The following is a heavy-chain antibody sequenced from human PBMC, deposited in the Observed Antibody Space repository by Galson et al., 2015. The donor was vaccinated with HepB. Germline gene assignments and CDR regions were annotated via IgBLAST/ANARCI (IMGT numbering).Heavy chain of an antibody. Sequence: SVKVSCKASGYTFTGYYMHWVRQAPGQGLEWMGWINPNSGGTNYAQKFQGWVTMTRDTSISTAYMELSRLRSDDTAVYYCARSREGGWYGPYGGSSDYFDYWGQGTLFTVSS. J-gene: IGHJ4*02. CDR3: ARSREGGWYGPYGGSSDYFDY. CDR2: INPNSGGT. D-gene: IGHD6-19*01. CDR1: GYTFTGYY. V-gene: IGHV1-2*04.